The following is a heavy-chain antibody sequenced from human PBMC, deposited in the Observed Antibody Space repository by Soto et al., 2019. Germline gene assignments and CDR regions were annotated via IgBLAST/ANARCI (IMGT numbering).Heavy chain of an antibody. D-gene: IGHD3-16*01. CDR1: GYSVAIKSAA. Sequence: PXQTLSLTCAISGYSVAIKSAAWNLIRESPSRGLEWLGRTFYRSKWYNDYAVSVKSRITINPDTSKNQFSLQLNSVTPEDTAVYYCARAPGGIDAFDIWGQGTMVTVSS. CDR2: TFYRSKWYN. J-gene: IGHJ3*02. CDR3: ARAPGGIDAFDI. V-gene: IGHV6-1*01.